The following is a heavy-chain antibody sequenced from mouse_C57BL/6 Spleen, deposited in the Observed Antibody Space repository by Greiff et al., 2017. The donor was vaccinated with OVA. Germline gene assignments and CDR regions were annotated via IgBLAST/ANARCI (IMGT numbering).Heavy chain of an antibody. CDR2: IYPGDGDT. J-gene: IGHJ2*01. Sequence: QVHVKQSGAELVKPGASVKISCKASGYAFSSYWMNWVKQRPGKGLEWIGQIYPGDGDTNYNGKFKSKATLTVDKPSSTAYMQLSSLTSEDSAVYYCARSDYGSSYYFDYWGQGTTLTVSS. D-gene: IGHD1-1*01. V-gene: IGHV1-80*01. CDR1: GYAFSSYW. CDR3: ARSDYGSSYYFDY.